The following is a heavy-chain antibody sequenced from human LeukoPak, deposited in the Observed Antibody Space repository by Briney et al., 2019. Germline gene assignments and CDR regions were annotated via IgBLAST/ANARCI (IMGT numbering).Heavy chain of an antibody. V-gene: IGHV3-30-3*01. CDR3: ATIGDRRSGELYRIDY. D-gene: IGHD1-26*01. Sequence: PGRSLRLSCAAPGFTFSSYAMHWVRQAPGKGLEWVAVVSYDGSNKYYADSVKGRFTISRDNSKNTLYLQMNSLRAEDAAVYYCATIGDRRSGELYRIDYWGQGTLVTVSS. J-gene: IGHJ4*02. CDR1: GFTFSSYA. CDR2: VSYDGSNK.